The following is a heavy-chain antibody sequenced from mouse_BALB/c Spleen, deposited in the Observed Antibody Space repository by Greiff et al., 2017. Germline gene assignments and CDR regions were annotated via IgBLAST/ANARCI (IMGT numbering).Heavy chain of an antibody. CDR1: GYTFTSYV. V-gene: IGHV1-14*01. CDR3: ARRSITTRGTWFAY. Sequence: QLQQSGPELVKPGASVKMSCKASGYTFTSYVMHWVKQKPGQGLEWIGYINPYNDGTKYNEKFKGKATLTSDKSSSTAYMELSSLTSEDSAVYYCARRSITTRGTWFAYWGQGTLVTVSA. J-gene: IGHJ3*01. CDR2: INPYNDGT. D-gene: IGHD1-1*01.